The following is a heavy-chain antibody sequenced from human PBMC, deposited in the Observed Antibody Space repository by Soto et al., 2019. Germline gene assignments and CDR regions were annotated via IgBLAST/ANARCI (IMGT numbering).Heavy chain of an antibody. CDR2: IYFTGNT. Sequence: TSEPLSLTCTVSGASINSGGYYWNWVRLLPGRGLEWSGYIYFTGNTYYNPSLESRVTISLDTPQNQFSLKLNSVSAADTAVYYCASGDAWGVLLAYWGQGALVTVSS. CDR3: ASGDAWGVLLAY. CDR1: GASINSGGYY. J-gene: IGHJ4*02. V-gene: IGHV4-31*03. D-gene: IGHD2-21*02.